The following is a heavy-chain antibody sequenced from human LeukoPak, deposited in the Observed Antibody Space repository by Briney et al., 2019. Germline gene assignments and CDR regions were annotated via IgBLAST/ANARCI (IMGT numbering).Heavy chain of an antibody. CDR1: GYTLTELS. Sequence: ASVKVSCKVSGYTLTELSMHWVRQAPGKGLEWMGGFDREDGETIYAQKFQGRVTMTEDTSTDTAYMELSSLRSEDTAVYYCATDIKHIAAAGILGIGSQNFDYWGQGTLVTVSS. J-gene: IGHJ4*02. D-gene: IGHD6-13*01. CDR2: FDREDGET. CDR3: ATDIKHIAAAGILGIGSQNFDY. V-gene: IGHV1-24*01.